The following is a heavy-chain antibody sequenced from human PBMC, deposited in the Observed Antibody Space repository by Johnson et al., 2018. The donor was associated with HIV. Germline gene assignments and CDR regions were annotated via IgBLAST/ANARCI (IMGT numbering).Heavy chain of an antibody. J-gene: IGHJ3*02. CDR1: GFTFSSYA. CDR3: ARESRDGGQQLVRVVLGAFDI. V-gene: IGHV3-30*04. D-gene: IGHD6-13*01. CDR2: ITYDGSNK. Sequence: QVQLVESGGGVVQPGRSLRLSCAASGFTFSSYAMHWVRQAPGKGLEWVAVITYDGSNKYYADSVKGRFTISSDNSKNTLYLQMNSLRAEDTAVYYCARESRDGGQQLVRVVLGAFDIWGQGTMVTVSS.